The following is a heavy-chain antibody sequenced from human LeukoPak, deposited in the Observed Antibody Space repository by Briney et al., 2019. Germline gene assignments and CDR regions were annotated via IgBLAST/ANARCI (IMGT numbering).Heavy chain of an antibody. CDR1: GFTFSTYS. CDR2: ISSSSSTI. D-gene: IGHD1-14*01. Sequence: GGSLRLSCAASGFTFSTYSMNWVRQAPGKGLEWVSYISSSSSTIYYADSVKGRFTISRDNAKNSLSLQMNTLRAEDTAVYYCSRDPEDWFVPWGQGTLVTVSS. V-gene: IGHV3-48*01. CDR3: SRDPEDWFVP. J-gene: IGHJ5*02.